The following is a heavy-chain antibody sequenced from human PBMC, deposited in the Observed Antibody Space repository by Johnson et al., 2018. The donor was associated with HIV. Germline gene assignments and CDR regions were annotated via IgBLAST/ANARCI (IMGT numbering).Heavy chain of an antibody. V-gene: IGHV3-64*01. J-gene: IGHJ3*02. Sequence: VQLVESGGGVVQPGGSLRLSCAASGFTFSNYAMHWVRQAPGKGLEYVSAISSNGGRTYYANSVKGRFTISRDNSKNTLYLQMGSLRAEDMAVYYCARGDNYYDSSGYYFAFDIWGQGTMVTVSS. CDR1: GFTFSNYA. CDR2: ISSNGGRT. CDR3: ARGDNYYDSSGYYFAFDI. D-gene: IGHD3-22*01.